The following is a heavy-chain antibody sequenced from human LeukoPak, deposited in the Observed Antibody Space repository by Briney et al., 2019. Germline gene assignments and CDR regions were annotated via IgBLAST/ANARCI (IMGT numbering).Heavy chain of an antibody. Sequence: SETLSLTCTASGGSISSYYWSWIRQPAGKGLEWIGRIYTSGSTNYNPSLKSRVTMSVDTSKNQFSLKLSSVTAADTAVYYCARNEYYDFWSGYSQAGWFDPWGQGTLVTVSS. J-gene: IGHJ5*02. CDR2: IYTSGST. D-gene: IGHD3-3*01. V-gene: IGHV4-4*07. CDR1: GGSISSYY. CDR3: ARNEYYDFWSGYSQAGWFDP.